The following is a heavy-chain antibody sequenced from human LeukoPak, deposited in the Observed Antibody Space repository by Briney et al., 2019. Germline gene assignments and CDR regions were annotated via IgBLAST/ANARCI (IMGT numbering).Heavy chain of an antibody. Sequence: SETLSLTCTVSGYSISSGYFWGWIRQPPGKGLEWIGTIYNSGSTYYNASLESRVTISVDTSKNQFSLKLSSVTAADTAVYYCARLYCSGGSCYSPHFDYWGQGTLVTVSS. V-gene: IGHV4-38-2*02. J-gene: IGHJ4*02. CDR1: GYSISSGYF. CDR2: IYNSGST. D-gene: IGHD2-15*01. CDR3: ARLYCSGGSCYSPHFDY.